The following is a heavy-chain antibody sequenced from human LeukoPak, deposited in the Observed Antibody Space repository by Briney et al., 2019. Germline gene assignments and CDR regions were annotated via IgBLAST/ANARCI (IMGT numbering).Heavy chain of an antibody. CDR1: NDSISSGDYY. CDR3: VREILYCSGGSCYRGPFDN. CDR2: IFHRGGT. D-gene: IGHD2-15*01. V-gene: IGHV4-30-4*01. Sequence: ASETLSLTCTVSNDSISSGDYYWNWIRQPRGKGLEWIGYIFHRGGTSYNPSLKSRILFSVDTSQNQFSLKLNSVTAADTAVYYCVREILYCSGGSCYRGPFDNWGQGTLVTVSA. J-gene: IGHJ4*02.